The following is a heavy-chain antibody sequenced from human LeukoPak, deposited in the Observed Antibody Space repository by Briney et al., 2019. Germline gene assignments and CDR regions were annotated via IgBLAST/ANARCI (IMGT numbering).Heavy chain of an antibody. CDR1: GFTFSSYS. D-gene: IGHD3-22*01. J-gene: IGHJ1*01. CDR2: ISSSSSAI. CDR3: ARDLIEDYYDSSGYDRYFRH. Sequence: PGGSQRLSCAASGFTFSSYSMNWVRQAPGKGLEWVSYISSSSSAIYYADSVKGRFTISRDSAKNSLYLQMNSLRDEDTAVYYCARDLIEDYYDSSGYDRYFRHWGQGTLVTVSS. V-gene: IGHV3-48*02.